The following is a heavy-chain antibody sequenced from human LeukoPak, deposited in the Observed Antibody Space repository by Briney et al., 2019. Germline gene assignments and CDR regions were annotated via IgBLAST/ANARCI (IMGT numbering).Heavy chain of an antibody. D-gene: IGHD2-15*01. CDR1: GYTFTSYG. CDR3: ARGLYCSGGSCYGEEAFDI. J-gene: IGHJ3*02. V-gene: IGHV1-18*01. CDR2: ISAYNGNT. Sequence: ASVKVSCKASGYTFTSYGISWVRQAPGQGLEWMGWISAYNGNTNYAQKLQGRVTMTTDTSTSTAYMELRSLRSDDTAVCYCARGLYCSGGSCYGEEAFDIWGQGTMVTVSS.